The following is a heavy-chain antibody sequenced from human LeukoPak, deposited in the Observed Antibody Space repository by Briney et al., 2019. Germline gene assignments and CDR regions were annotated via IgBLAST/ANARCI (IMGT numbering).Heavy chain of an antibody. V-gene: IGHV4-4*07. D-gene: IGHD5-12*01. CDR2: IYSRGAT. J-gene: IGHJ3*02. CDR1: GGSISSYY. CDR3: AKEEIMADDAFDI. Sequence: PSETLSLTCTVSGGSISSYYWSWIRQPAGKGLEWIGRIYSRGATDYNPSLKSRVTISINTSKNQFSLELSSVTAADTAVYYCAKEEIMADDAFDIWGQGTMVTVSS.